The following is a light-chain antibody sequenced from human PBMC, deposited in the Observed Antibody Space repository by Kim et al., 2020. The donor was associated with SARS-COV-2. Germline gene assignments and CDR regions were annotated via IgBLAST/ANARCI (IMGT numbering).Light chain of an antibody. Sequence: QPITNASSETGSDVGHYNYVSWYQQHAGKAPNRMIYDVSNRPSGASDRFSGSKSDNTASLTISGLQAEDEADDYCSSYTTNNTYGFGTGTKVTVL. V-gene: IGLV2-14*03. CDR1: GSDVGHYNY. CDR2: DVS. J-gene: IGLJ1*01. CDR3: SSYTTNNTYG.